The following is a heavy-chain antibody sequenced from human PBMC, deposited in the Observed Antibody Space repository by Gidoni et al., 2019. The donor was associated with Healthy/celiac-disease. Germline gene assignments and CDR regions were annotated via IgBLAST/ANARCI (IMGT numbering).Heavy chain of an antibody. V-gene: IGHV3-23*01. J-gene: IGHJ4*02. Sequence: EVQLLESGGGLVQPGGSLRLSCAASGFTFSSYAMSWVRQAPGKGLEWVSAISGSGGSTYYADSVKGRFTISRDNSKNTLYLQMNSLRAEDTAVYYCANLDGYNPDVDYWGQGTLVTVSS. CDR1: GFTFSSYA. CDR2: ISGSGGST. CDR3: ANLDGYNPDVDY. D-gene: IGHD5-12*01.